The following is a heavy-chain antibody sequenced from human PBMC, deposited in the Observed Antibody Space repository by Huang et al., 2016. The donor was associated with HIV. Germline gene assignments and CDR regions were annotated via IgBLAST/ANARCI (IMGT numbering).Heavy chain of an antibody. CDR2: VGGSDGDT. CDR3: AKPNTIFGVGDAFDS. V-gene: IGHV3-23*01. Sequence: EVQLLESGGGLVQPGKSLRLSCAASGFTFSNYAMSWVRQAPGKGLEWVSGVGGSDGDTYYADSVEGRFTISRDNSKNTLFLQMNSQRAEDTAVYYCAKPNTIFGVGDAFDSWGQGTMVTVSS. CDR1: GFTFSNYA. D-gene: IGHD3-3*01. J-gene: IGHJ3*02.